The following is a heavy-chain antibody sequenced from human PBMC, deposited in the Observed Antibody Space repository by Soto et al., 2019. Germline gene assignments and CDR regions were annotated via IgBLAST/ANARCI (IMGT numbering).Heavy chain of an antibody. V-gene: IGHV4-31*03. J-gene: IGHJ4*02. Sequence: QVQLQESGPGLVRPSQTLSLTCTVSGGSITNGDYYWNWIRQHPGKGLEWIGYINYRGTTFYNPSLKSRVFISVETSKNQLSLNLRSVTAADTAVYFCARDAPGEAPYWGQGTLVTVSS. D-gene: IGHD2-2*01. CDR2: INYRGTT. CDR3: ARDAPGEAPY. CDR1: GGSITNGDYY.